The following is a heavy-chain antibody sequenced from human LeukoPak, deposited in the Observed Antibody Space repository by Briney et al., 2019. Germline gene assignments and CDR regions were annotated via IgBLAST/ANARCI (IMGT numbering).Heavy chain of an antibody. CDR1: GGSFSGYF. V-gene: IGHV4-34*01. CDR2: INHSGSF. Sequence: SETLSLTCAVYGGSFSGYFWNWVRQPPGKGLEWIGEINHSGSFNYNPSLKSRVTLSIETSKNQFSLKLSFVTAADTAVYYCARGDPLINAFDIWGQGTMVTVSS. CDR3: ARGDPLINAFDI. J-gene: IGHJ3*02.